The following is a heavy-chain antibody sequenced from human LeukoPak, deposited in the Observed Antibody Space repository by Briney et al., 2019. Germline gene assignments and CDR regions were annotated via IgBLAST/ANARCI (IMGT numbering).Heavy chain of an antibody. D-gene: IGHD3-22*01. V-gene: IGHV3-74*01. CDR1: GFSFSSYW. CDR3: AREVIVGGINGLDV. J-gene: IGHJ3*01. CDR2: INSDGSST. Sequence: PGGSLRLSCAASGFSFSSYWIHWVRQVPGKGLVWVSRINSDGSSTIYADSVRGRFTISRDNAKNTVYLQMNSLRAEDTAAHYCAREVIVGGINGLDVWGQGTTVTVSS.